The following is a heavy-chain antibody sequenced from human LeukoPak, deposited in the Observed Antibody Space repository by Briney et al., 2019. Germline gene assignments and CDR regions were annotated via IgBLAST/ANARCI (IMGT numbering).Heavy chain of an antibody. V-gene: IGHV3-74*01. CDR1: GFTFSDYW. CDR3: ARGTGNYYGY. CDR2: IKSDGSST. J-gene: IGHJ4*02. Sequence: GGSLRLSCAASGFTFSDYWMHWVRQAPGKGLEWVSRIKSDGSSTSYADSVKGRFTITRDSAKNTLYLQMNSLRAEDTAVYYCARGTGNYYGYWGQGTLVTVSS. D-gene: IGHD3/OR15-3a*01.